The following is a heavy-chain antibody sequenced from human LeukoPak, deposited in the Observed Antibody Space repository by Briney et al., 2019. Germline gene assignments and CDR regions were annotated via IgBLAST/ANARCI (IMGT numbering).Heavy chain of an antibody. D-gene: IGHD5-24*01. CDR2: IIPILGIA. V-gene: IGHV1-69*02. Sequence: ASVKVSCKASGGTFSSYTISWVRQAPGQGLEWMGRIIPILGIANYAQKFQGRVTITADKSTSTAYMELSSLRSEDTAVHYCARGSGDGYNSDYWGQGTLVTVSS. CDR1: GGTFSSYT. CDR3: ARGSGDGYNSDY. J-gene: IGHJ4*02.